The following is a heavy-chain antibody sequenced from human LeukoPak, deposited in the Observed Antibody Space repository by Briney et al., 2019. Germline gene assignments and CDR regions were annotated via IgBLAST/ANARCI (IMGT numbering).Heavy chain of an antibody. CDR1: GGSISNYY. J-gene: IGHJ4*02. D-gene: IGHD3-9*01. CDR3: ASGILTGLDYFDY. CDR2: INYGGTT. V-gene: IGHV4-59*01. Sequence: PSETLSLTCTVSGGSISNYYWSWIRQPPGKGLGWRGYINYGGTTNYNHSLKSRVTISIATSKNQFSLKVNSVTAADAAVYYCASGILTGLDYFDYWSQGALVTVSS.